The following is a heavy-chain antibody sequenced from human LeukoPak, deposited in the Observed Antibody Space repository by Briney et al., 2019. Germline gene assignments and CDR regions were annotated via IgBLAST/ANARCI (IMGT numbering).Heavy chain of an antibody. CDR2: ISSSSSYI. D-gene: IGHD4-17*01. V-gene: IGHV3-21*01. J-gene: IGHJ4*02. CDR1: GFAFSSYS. Sequence: GGSLRLSCAASGFAFSSYSMNWVRQAPGKGLEWVSSISSSSSYIYYAHSVKGRFTISRDNATNSLYLQMNSLRAEDTAVYYCADMTTVTNWGQGALVTVSS. CDR3: ADMTTVTN.